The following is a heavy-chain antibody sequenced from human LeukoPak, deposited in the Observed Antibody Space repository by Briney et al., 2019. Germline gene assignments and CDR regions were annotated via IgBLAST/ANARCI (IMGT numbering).Heavy chain of an antibody. CDR2: ISSSSSTI. CDR1: GFTFSSYS. Sequence: GGSLRLSCAASGFTFSSYSMNWVRQAPGKGLEWVSYISSSSSTIYYADSVKGRFTISRDNAKNSLYLQMNSLRAEDTAVYYCARDRDYDFWSGYWGDYYYYIDVWGKGTTVTVSS. CDR3: ARDRDYDFWSGYWGDYYYYIDV. D-gene: IGHD3-3*01. J-gene: IGHJ6*03. V-gene: IGHV3-48*04.